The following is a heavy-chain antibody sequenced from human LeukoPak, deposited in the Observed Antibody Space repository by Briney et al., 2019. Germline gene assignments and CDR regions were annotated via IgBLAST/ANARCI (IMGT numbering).Heavy chain of an antibody. J-gene: IGHJ4*02. CDR3: AKDHPRYCSGGSCSRSDY. CDR2: ISSTSSTV. D-gene: IGHD2-15*01. V-gene: IGHV3-48*01. CDR1: GFTFSSYS. Sequence: PGGSLRLSCAVSGFTFSSYSMTWVRQAPGKGLEWVSYISSTSSTVYYADSVKGRFTISRDNVKNSLYLQMNSLRAEDTAVYYCAKDHPRYCSGGSCSRSDYWGQGTLVTVSS.